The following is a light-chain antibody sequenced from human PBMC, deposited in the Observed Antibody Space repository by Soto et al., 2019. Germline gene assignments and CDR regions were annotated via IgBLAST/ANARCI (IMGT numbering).Light chain of an antibody. CDR1: QSIGSL. Sequence: DIQMTKSPSTLSASVGDRVTFTCRASQSIGSLLAWYQQKPGKAPKFLIYKASSLESGVQSRVSGSGSGTEFTLTIRSLQPDDVATYYCQQYNTYPLTCGGGTKVEIQ. V-gene: IGKV1-5*03. CDR2: KAS. J-gene: IGKJ4*02. CDR3: QQYNTYPLT.